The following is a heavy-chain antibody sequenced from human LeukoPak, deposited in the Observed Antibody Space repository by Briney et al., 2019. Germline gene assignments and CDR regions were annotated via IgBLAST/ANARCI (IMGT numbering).Heavy chain of an antibody. V-gene: IGHV3-21*01. CDR2: ISSSSSYI. D-gene: IGHD3-22*01. CDR1: TFSFSRYP. J-gene: IGHJ4*02. CDR3: ARQTYYYDSSGWPVGYFDY. Sequence: GGSLRLSCVASTFSFSRYPMGWVRQAPGKGLEWVSSISSSSSYIYYADSVKGRFTISRDNAKNSLYLQMNSLRAEDTAVYYCARQTYYYDSSGWPVGYFDYWGQGTLVTVSS.